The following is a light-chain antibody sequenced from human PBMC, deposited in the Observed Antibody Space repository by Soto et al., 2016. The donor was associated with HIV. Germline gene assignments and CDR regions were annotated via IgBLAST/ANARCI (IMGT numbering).Light chain of an antibody. Sequence: EIVMTQSPLSLPVTPGEPASISCRSSQSLLHSNGYYYLTWYLQRPGQSPRRLISLGSDLASGVPDRFSGSGSGTDFTLRISRVEAEDVGVYYCMQALQTPLTFGQGTRLEIK. CDR3: MQALQTPLT. J-gene: IGKJ5*01. CDR2: LGS. V-gene: IGKV2-28*01. CDR1: QSLLHSNGYYY.